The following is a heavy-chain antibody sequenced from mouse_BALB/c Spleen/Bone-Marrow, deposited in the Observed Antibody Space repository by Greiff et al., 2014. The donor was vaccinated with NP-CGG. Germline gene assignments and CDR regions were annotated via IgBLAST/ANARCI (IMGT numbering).Heavy chain of an antibody. J-gene: IGHJ1*01. CDR1: GYSITSGYY. CDR3: ARGGDWCFDV. Sequence: VQLQQSGPGLVKPSQSLSLTCSVSGYSITSGYYWNWIRQFPGNKLEWMDYISYDGSNNYNPSLKNRISITRYTSKNQFFLRLNSVTTEDTATYYCARGGDWCFDVWGAGTTVTVSS. CDR2: ISYDGSN. V-gene: IGHV3-6*02.